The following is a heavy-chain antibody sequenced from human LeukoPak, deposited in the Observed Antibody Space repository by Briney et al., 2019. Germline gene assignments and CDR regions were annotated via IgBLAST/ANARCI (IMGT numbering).Heavy chain of an antibody. J-gene: IGHJ6*02. V-gene: IGHV3-30-3*01. CDR2: ISYDGSNK. Sequence: GGSLRLSCAASGFTFSSYAMHWVRQAPGKGLEWVAVISYDGSNKYYADSVKGRFTISRDNSKNTLYLQMNSLRAEDTAVYYCARDRVHIAAAGKPPHYYYGMDVWGQGTTVTVSS. D-gene: IGHD6-13*01. CDR3: ARDRVHIAAAGKPPHYYYGMDV. CDR1: GFTFSSYA.